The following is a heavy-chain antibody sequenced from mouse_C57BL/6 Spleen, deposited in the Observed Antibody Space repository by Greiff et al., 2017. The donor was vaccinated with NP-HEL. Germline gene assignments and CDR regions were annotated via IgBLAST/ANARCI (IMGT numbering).Heavy chain of an antibody. Sequence: VQLKESGGGLVQPGGSLSLSCAASGFTFTDYYMSWVRQPPGKALEWLGFIRNKANGYTTEYSASVKGRFTISRDNSQSLLYLQMNALRAEDSATYYCARYDDYAWFAYWGQGTLVTVSA. D-gene: IGHD2-4*01. CDR1: GFTFTDYY. V-gene: IGHV7-3*01. J-gene: IGHJ3*01. CDR3: ARYDDYAWFAY. CDR2: IRNKANGYTT.